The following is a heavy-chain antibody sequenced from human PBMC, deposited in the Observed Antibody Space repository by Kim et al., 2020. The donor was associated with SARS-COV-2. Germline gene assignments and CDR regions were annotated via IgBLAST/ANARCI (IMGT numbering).Heavy chain of an antibody. CDR2: IYYSGST. V-gene: IGHV4-39*07. D-gene: IGHD3-22*01. CDR1: GGSISSSSYY. Sequence: SETLSLTCTVSGGSISSSSYYWGWIRQPPGKGLEWIGSIYYSGSTYYNPSLKSRVTISVDTSKNQFSLKLSSVTAADTAVYYCARVRPGYTYYYDSSGYSNWFDPWGQGTLVTVSS. J-gene: IGHJ5*02. CDR3: ARVRPGYTYYYDSSGYSNWFDP.